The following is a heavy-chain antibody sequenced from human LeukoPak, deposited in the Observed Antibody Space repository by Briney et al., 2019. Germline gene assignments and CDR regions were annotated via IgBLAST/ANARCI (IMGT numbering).Heavy chain of an antibody. CDR2: ISAYNGNT. V-gene: IGHV1-18*01. CDR1: GYTFTSYG. CDR3: ARTPGVTMIVVVEGYFDL. J-gene: IGHJ2*01. Sequence: ASVKVSCKASGYTFTSYGISWVRQAPGQGLEWMGWISAYNGNTNYAQKLQGRVTMTTDTSTSTAYMELRSLRSDDTAVYYCARTPGVTMIVVVEGYFDLWGRGTLVTVSS. D-gene: IGHD3-22*01.